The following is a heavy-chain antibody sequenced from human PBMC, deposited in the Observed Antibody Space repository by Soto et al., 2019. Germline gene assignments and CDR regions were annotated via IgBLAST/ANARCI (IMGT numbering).Heavy chain of an antibody. J-gene: IGHJ5*02. V-gene: IGHV4-34*01. Sequence: SETLSLTCAVYGGSFSGYYWSWIRQPPGKGLEWIGEINHSGSTNYNPSLKSRVTISVDTSKNQFSLKLSSVTAADTAVYYCARGGQLGGWFDPWGQGTLVTVSS. D-gene: IGHD6-13*01. CDR1: GGSFSGYY. CDR2: INHSGST. CDR3: ARGGQLGGWFDP.